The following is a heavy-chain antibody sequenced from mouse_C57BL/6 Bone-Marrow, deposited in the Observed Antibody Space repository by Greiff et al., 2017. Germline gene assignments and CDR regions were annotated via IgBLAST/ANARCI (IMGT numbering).Heavy chain of an antibody. Sequence: EVQLQQSGAELVRPGASVKLSCTASGFNIKDDYMHWVKQRPEQGLEWIGWIDPENGDTEYASKFQGKAPITADTSSNTAYLQLSSLTSEDTAVYYCTTSYFDVWGTGTTVTVSS. CDR2: IDPENGDT. CDR3: TTSYFDV. CDR1: GFNIKDDY. J-gene: IGHJ1*03. V-gene: IGHV14-4*01.